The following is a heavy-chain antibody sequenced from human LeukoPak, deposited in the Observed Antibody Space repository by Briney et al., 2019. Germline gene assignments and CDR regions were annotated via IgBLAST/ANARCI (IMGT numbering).Heavy chain of an antibody. CDR2: IKQDGSEK. CDR3: ARDRQIAY. J-gene: IGHJ4*02. CDR1: GFTFSNYW. V-gene: IGHV3-7*01. Sequence: GGSLRLSCAASGFTFSNYWMTWVRQAPGRGLEWVANIKQDGSEKHYVDSVKGRFTIFRDNAKNSVYLQMNSLRADDTAVYYCARDRQIAYWGQGTLVTVSS.